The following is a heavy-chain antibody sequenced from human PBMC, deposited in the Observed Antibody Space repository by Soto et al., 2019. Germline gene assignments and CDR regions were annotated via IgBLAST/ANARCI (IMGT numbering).Heavy chain of an antibody. J-gene: IGHJ4*02. CDR1: GFTFSSYW. Sequence: EVQLVESGGGLVQPGGSLRLSCAASGFTFSSYWMSWVRQAPGKGLEWVANIKQDGSEKYYVDSVKGRFTISRDNAKNSLYLQMTSLRAEDTAVYYWARERGYYGSGSYYDGPGYWGQGTLVTVSS. CDR2: IKQDGSEK. V-gene: IGHV3-7*01. D-gene: IGHD3-10*01. CDR3: ARERGYYGSGSYYDGPGY.